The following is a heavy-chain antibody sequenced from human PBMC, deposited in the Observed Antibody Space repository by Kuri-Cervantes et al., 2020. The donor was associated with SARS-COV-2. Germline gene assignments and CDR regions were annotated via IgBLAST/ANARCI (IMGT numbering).Heavy chain of an antibody. J-gene: IGHJ4*02. D-gene: IGHD1/OR15-1a*01. V-gene: IGHV1-8*03. Sequence: ASVKVSCKASGYTFTSYDINWVRQATGQGLEWMGWMNPNSGNTGYAQKFQGRVTITRNTSISTAYMELSSLRSEDTVVYYCASSGITGTLTGFDYWGQGTLVTVSS. CDR3: ASSGITGTLTGFDY. CDR1: GYTFTSYD. CDR2: MNPNSGNT.